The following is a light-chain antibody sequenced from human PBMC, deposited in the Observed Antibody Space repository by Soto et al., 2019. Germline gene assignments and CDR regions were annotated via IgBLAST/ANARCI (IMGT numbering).Light chain of an antibody. J-gene: IGLJ3*02. CDR3: CSYARSSTSV. CDR1: SSDVGSYNL. Sequence: QSALTQPASVSGSPGQSITISCTGTSSDVGSYNLVSWYQQHPGKAPKLMIYKGSKRPSGVSNRFSGSKSGNTASLTVSGLQAEDEAHYYCCSYARSSTSVFGGGTKVTVL. CDR2: KGS. V-gene: IGLV2-23*01.